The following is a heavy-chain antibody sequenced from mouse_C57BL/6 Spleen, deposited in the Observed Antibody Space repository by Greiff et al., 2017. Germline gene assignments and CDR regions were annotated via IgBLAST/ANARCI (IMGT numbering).Heavy chain of an antibody. V-gene: IGHV1-39*01. J-gene: IGHJ2*01. CDR2: IDPNYGTT. CDR3: ARAGYLYCCSKGTYFDY. Sequence: EVQLQQSGPELVRPGASVKISCTASGYSFTDYKLNWVKQSNGQSLEWIGVIDPNYGTTSYYPKFKGKATLTVGQSSSTADMQLNSLPSEHSTVYYCARAGYLYCCSKGTYFDYWGQGTTLTVSS. D-gene: IGHD1-1*01. CDR1: GYSFTDYK.